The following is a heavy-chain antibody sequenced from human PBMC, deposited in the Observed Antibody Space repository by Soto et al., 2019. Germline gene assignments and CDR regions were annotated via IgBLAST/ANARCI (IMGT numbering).Heavy chain of an antibody. Sequence: SETLSLTCAVSGASVTSDDYYWSWIRQPPGKGLEWIGYIYHSGSTYYNPSLKSRASISIDTSQNQFSLKLTSLTAADTAVYYCARDPVFYYASSGYGGSYFDYWGQGSRVTVSS. CDR1: GASVTSDDYY. V-gene: IGHV4-30-4*01. D-gene: IGHD3-22*01. CDR2: IYHSGST. CDR3: ARDPVFYYASSGYGGSYFDY. J-gene: IGHJ4*02.